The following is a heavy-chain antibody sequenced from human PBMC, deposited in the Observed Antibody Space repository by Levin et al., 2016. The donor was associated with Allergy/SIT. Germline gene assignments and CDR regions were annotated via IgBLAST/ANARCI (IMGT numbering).Heavy chain of an antibody. D-gene: IGHD2-15*01. CDR3: ASPYCSGGSCYDAGFDY. Sequence: WIRQPPGKGLEWVSVIYSGGSTYYADSVKGRFTISRDNSKNTLYLQMNSLRAEDTAVYYCASPYCSGGSCYDAGFDYWGQGTLVTVSS. V-gene: IGHV3-66*01. CDR2: IYSGGST. J-gene: IGHJ4*02.